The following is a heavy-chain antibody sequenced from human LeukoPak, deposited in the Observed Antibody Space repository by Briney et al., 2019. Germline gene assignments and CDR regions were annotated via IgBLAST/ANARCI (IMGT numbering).Heavy chain of an antibody. CDR3: ARMAYYYDSSGYYGGYGMDV. J-gene: IGHJ6*02. CDR2: IYSGGST. D-gene: IGHD3-22*01. V-gene: IGHV3-66*02. Sequence: GGSLRLSCAASGFTVSSNYMSWVRQAPGKGLEWVSVIYSGGSTYYADSVKGRFTISRDNSKNTLYLQMNSLRAEDTDVYYCARMAYYYDSSGYYGGYGMDVWGQGTTVTVSS. CDR1: GFTVSSNY.